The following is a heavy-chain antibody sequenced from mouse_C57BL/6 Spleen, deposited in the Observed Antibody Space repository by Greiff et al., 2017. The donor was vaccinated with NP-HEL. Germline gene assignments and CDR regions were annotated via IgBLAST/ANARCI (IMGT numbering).Heavy chain of an antibody. D-gene: IGHD1-1*01. CDR1: GYSITSGYD. J-gene: IGHJ4*01. V-gene: IGHV3-1*01. CDR2: ISYSGST. CDR3: ARGGLLLRYAMDY. Sequence: EVQLKESGPGMVKPSQSLSLTCTVTGYSITSGYDWHWIRHFPGNKLEWMGYISYSGSTNYNPSLKSRISITHDTSKNQFFLKLNSVTTEDTATYYCARGGLLLRYAMDYWGQGTSVTVSS.